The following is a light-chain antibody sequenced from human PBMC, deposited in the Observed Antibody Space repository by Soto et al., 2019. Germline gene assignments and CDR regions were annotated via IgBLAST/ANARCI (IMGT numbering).Light chain of an antibody. Sequence: EIVLTQSPGTLSLSPGERATFSCRASESVSSTHLAWYQQKPGQAPRLLIHSASNRATGVPDRFSGSGSGTDFTLIISRLEPEDFAVYYCSQYGSAPGTFGQGTKVEIK. CDR2: SAS. CDR3: SQYGSAPGT. CDR1: ESVSSTH. J-gene: IGKJ1*01. V-gene: IGKV3-20*01.